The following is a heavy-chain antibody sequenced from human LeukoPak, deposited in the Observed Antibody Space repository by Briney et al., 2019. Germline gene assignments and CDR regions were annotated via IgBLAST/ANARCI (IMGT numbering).Heavy chain of an antibody. V-gene: IGHV4-39*01. D-gene: IGHD3-3*01. Sequence: KPSETLSLXCTVSGDSISSGLYYWGWIRQPPGKGLEWIGTIYYSGSTHYNPFLKSRVTISIDISNNQFSLRLMSVTAADTAVYYCVRHPALRYDFWSGYSIDYWGQGTLVTVSS. CDR1: GDSISSGLYY. CDR3: VRHPALRYDFWSGYSIDY. CDR2: IYYSGST. J-gene: IGHJ4*02.